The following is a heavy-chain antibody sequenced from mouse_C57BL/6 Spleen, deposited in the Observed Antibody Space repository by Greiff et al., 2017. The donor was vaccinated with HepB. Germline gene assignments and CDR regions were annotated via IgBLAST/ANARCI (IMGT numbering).Heavy chain of an antibody. D-gene: IGHD2-5*01. J-gene: IGHJ4*01. CDR1: GFSFNTYA. Sequence: EVKVEESGGGLVQPKGSLKLSCAASGFSFNTYAMNWVRQAPGKGLEWVARIRSKSNNYATYYADSVKERFTISRDDSESMLYLQMNNLKTEDTAMYYCVRLYSSYAMDYWGQGTSVTVSS. CDR2: IRSKSNNYAT. CDR3: VRLYSSYAMDY. V-gene: IGHV10-1*01.